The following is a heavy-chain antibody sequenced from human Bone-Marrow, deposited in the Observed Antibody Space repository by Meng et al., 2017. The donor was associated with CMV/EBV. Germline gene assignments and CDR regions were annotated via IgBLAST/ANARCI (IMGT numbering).Heavy chain of an antibody. CDR3: ARGRLAAGTLYYFNY. D-gene: IGHD6-13*01. CDR2: IYYSGST. V-gene: IGHV4-61*01. J-gene: IGHJ4*02. Sequence: SETLSLTCTVSGGSVSSGSYYWSWIRQPPGKGLEWIGYIYYSGSTNYNPSLKSRVTISVDTSKNQFSLKLSSVTAADTAVYYCARGRLAAGTLYYFNYWGKGKLATVPS. CDR1: GGSVSSGSYY.